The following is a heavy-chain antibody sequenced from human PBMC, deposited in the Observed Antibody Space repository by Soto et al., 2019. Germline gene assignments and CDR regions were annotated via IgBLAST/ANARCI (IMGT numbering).Heavy chain of an antibody. V-gene: IGHV5-10-1*01. CDR2: IDPSDSYT. CDR1: GYSFTSYW. D-gene: IGHD3-22*01. J-gene: IGHJ4*02. CDR3: ARHGSYYDSGSPELGD. Sequence: PGGSLKISCKGSGYSFTSYWISWVRQMPGKRLEWMGWIDPSDSYTTYSPSFQGHVTISADKSLSTAYLPWSSLEASDTAMYYCARHGSYYDSGSPELGDWGQGTVVTAPQ.